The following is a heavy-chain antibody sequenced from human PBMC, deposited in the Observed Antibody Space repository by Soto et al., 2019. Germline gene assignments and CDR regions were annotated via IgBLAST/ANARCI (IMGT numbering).Heavy chain of an antibody. D-gene: IGHD6-13*01. Sequence: QVQLVESGGGVVQPGRSLRLSCAASGFTFSSYAMHWVRQAPGKGLEWVAVISYDGSNKYYADSVKGRFTISRDNSKNTLYLQMNSLRAEDTAVYYCARDGSSSWYSYYYGMDVLCQGPTVTLSS. CDR2: ISYDGSNK. CDR1: GFTFSSYA. V-gene: IGHV3-30-3*01. J-gene: IGHJ6*02. CDR3: ARDGSSSWYSYYYGMDV.